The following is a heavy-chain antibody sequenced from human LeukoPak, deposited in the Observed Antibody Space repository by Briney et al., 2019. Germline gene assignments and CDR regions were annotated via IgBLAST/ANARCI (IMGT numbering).Heavy chain of an antibody. V-gene: IGHV3-11*04. J-gene: IGHJ4*02. D-gene: IGHD2-15*01. Sequence: PGGSLRLSCAASGFTFSDYYMSWIRQAPGKGLEWVSYISSSGSTIYYADSVKGRFTISRDNAKNSLYPQMNSLRAEDTAVYYCARYSPSTHAFDYWGQGTLVTVSS. CDR1: GFTFSDYY. CDR2: ISSSGSTI. CDR3: ARYSPSTHAFDY.